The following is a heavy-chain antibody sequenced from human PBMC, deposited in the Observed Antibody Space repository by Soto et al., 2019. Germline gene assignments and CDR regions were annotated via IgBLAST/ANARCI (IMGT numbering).Heavy chain of an antibody. D-gene: IGHD6-19*01. CDR3: ARVKLYSSGWYRYYYGMDV. V-gene: IGHV1-18*01. J-gene: IGHJ6*02. Sequence: GASVKVSCKASGYTFTSYGISWVRQAPGQGLEWMGWISAYNGNTNYAQKLQGRVTMTTDTSTSTAYMELRSLRSDDTAVYYCARVKLYSSGWYRYYYGMDVWGQGTTVTVSS. CDR1: GYTFTSYG. CDR2: ISAYNGNT.